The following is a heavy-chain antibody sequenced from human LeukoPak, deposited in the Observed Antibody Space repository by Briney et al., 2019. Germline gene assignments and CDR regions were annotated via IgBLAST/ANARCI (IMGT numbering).Heavy chain of an antibody. CDR2: ISAYNGNT. CDR1: GYTFTSYD. J-gene: IGHJ4*02. CDR3: AREGSGYSYGYENFPFDY. V-gene: IGHV1-18*01. Sequence: GASVKVSCKASGYTFTSYDINWVRQATGQGLEWMGWISAYNGNTNYAQKLQGRVTMTTDTSTSTAYMELRSLRSDDTAVYYCAREGSGYSYGYENFPFDYWGQGTLVTVSS. D-gene: IGHD5-18*01.